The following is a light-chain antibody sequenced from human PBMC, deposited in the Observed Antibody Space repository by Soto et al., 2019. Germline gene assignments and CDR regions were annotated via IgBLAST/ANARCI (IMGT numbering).Light chain of an antibody. CDR3: QQYNNWPWT. V-gene: IGKV3-15*01. J-gene: IGKJ1*01. CDR2: GAS. CDR1: QSISDT. Sequence: EIVMTQSPSTLSVSPWGRSALSFGASQSISDTLAWYQQKPGQAPRLLIHGASTRATGFPARFSGSGSGTDFTLTISSLQSEDFAVYYCQQYNNWPWTFGQGTKVDIK.